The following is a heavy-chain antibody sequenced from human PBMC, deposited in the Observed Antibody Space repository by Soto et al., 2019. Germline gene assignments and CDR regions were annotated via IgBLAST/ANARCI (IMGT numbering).Heavy chain of an antibody. V-gene: IGHV1-69*01. J-gene: IGHJ6*02. CDR1: GGTFSSYA. D-gene: IGHD3-3*01. Sequence: QVQLVQSGAEVKKPGSSVKVSCKASGGTFSSYAISWVRQAPGQGLEWLGGIIPIFGTANYAQKFQGRVTITADESTSTAYMELSSLRSEDTAVYYCARAIIGGVVPYYCGMDVWGQGTTVTVSS. CDR3: ARAIIGGVVPYYCGMDV. CDR2: IIPIFGTA.